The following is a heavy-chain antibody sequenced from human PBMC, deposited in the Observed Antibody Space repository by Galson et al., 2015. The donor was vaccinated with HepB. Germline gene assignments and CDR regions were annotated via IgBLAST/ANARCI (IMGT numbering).Heavy chain of an antibody. CDR3: ASPGGY. Sequence: LSLTCTVSGLSITNDYWMWIRQPAGKGLEWIGQIYSSGYTNYNPSLKSRVTMSMDTSNAQISLKVTSVTAADTAVYYCASPGGYWGQGNLVIVSS. J-gene: IGHJ4*02. CDR1: GLSITNDY. CDR2: IYSSGYT. D-gene: IGHD1-26*01. V-gene: IGHV4-4*07.